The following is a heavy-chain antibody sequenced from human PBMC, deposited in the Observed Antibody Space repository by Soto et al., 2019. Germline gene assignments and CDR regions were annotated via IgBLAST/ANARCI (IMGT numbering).Heavy chain of an antibody. CDR1: GGSITVGGYY. J-gene: IGHJ5*02. CDR3: ARMYSSGSGWFHP. D-gene: IGHD6-19*01. Sequence: PSLPPPPSGRVSGGSITVGGYYWGWIRQPPGKGLEWLATIYYSGTTYYNPSLKSRLTISLDTSRNLFSMSLTSVTAADTARYYCARMYSSGSGWFHPWGQGTLVTVSS. V-gene: IGHV4-39*07. CDR2: IYYSGTT.